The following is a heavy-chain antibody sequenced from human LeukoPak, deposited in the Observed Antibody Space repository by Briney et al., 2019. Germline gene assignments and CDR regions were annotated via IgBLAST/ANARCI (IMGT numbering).Heavy chain of an antibody. J-gene: IGHJ5*02. Sequence: PGGSLRLSYAASGFTFSNYEMSWVRQAPGKGLEWVSYISSSDNSIYYADSVKGRFTISRDNAKNSLYLQMNSLRAEDTAVYYCARDPVAAGFDRWFDPWGQGTLVTVSS. CDR3: ARDPVAAGFDRWFDP. CDR2: ISSSDNSI. V-gene: IGHV3-48*03. CDR1: GFTFSNYE. D-gene: IGHD6-25*01.